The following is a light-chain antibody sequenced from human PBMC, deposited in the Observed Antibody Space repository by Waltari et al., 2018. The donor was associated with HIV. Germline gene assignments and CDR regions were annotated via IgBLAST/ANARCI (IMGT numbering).Light chain of an antibody. CDR3: AAWDASLHVL. CDR2: RNH. CDR1: TSNIGSNT. Sequence: QSVLTQPPSASGTLGQAVTLSCFGSTSNIGSNTVNWYQHLPGAAPKLIIFRNHQRPSGVPDRFSGSQSGTSAFLTITGLLSGDEATYYCAAWDASLHVLFGGGTQLTVV. V-gene: IGLV1-44*01. J-gene: IGLJ2*01.